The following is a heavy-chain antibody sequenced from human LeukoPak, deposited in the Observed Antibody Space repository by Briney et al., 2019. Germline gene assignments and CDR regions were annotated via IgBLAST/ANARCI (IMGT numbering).Heavy chain of an antibody. CDR2: ITAIDGRT. CDR3: TKDRRGPAAGTWYFDS. Sequence: PGGSLRLSCVASGFTFTSYWMSWVRQAPGRGLEWVSSITAIDGRTYYADSVRGRFTISRDNSKNTVYLQLNSLRAGDTAIYYCTKDRRGPAAGTWYFDSWGQGTLVTVSS. V-gene: IGHV3-23*01. D-gene: IGHD6-13*01. J-gene: IGHJ4*02. CDR1: GFTFTSYW.